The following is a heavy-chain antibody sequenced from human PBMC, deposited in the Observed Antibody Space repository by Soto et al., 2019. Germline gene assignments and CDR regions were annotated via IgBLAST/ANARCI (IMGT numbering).Heavy chain of an antibody. D-gene: IGHD3-10*01. CDR3: AKDTYGSGGYFGPIDY. Sequence: GGSLRLSCAASGFTFSSYAMHWVRQAPGKGLEWVSAISGSGGSTYYADSVKGRFTISRDNSKNTLYLQMNSLRAEDTAVYYCAKDTYGSGGYFGPIDYWGQGALVTVSS. CDR1: GFTFSSYA. J-gene: IGHJ4*02. V-gene: IGHV3-23*01. CDR2: ISGSGGST.